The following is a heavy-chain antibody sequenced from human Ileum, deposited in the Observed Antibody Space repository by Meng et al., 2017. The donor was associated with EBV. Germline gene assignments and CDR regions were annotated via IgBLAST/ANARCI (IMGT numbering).Heavy chain of an antibody. Sequence: QITLKESGPTLVKPTQTLTPTCTFPGFSLSISGVGVGWIRQSPGKALEWLALIYWDDDKRYSPSLKSRLTITKDTSKNQVVLTMTNMDPVDTATYYCAHSTQSSGQRLSFDYWGQGTLVTVSS. CDR1: GFSLSISGVG. J-gene: IGHJ4*02. V-gene: IGHV2-5*02. CDR2: IYWDDDK. CDR3: AHSTQSSGQRLSFDY. D-gene: IGHD3-22*01.